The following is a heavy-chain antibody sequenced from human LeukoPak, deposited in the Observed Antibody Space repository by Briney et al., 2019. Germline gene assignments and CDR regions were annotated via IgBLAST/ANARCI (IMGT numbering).Heavy chain of an antibody. CDR1: GGSISSSSYY. V-gene: IGHV4-39*07. D-gene: IGHD2-21*02. CDR2: IYYSGST. Sequence: PSETLSLTCTVSGGSISSSSYYWGWIRQPPGKGLGWIGSIYYSGSTYYNPSLKSRVTISVDTSKNQFSLKLSSVTAADTAVYYCARDPGDDPFDIWGQGTMVTVSS. CDR3: ARDPGDDPFDI. J-gene: IGHJ3*02.